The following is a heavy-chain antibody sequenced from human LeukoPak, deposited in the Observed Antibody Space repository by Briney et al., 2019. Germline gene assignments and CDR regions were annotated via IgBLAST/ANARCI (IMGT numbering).Heavy chain of an antibody. CDR1: GFTFSSYS. CDR2: ISSSSSTI. J-gene: IGHJ1*01. Sequence: PGGSLRLSCAASGFTFSSYSMNWVRQAPGKGLEWVSYISSSSSTIYYADSVKGRFTISRDNAKNSLYLQMNSLRAEDTAVYYCARDVEAVAGSSHFSAEYFQHWGQGTLVTVSS. D-gene: IGHD6-19*01. V-gene: IGHV3-48*04. CDR3: ARDVEAVAGSSHFSAEYFQH.